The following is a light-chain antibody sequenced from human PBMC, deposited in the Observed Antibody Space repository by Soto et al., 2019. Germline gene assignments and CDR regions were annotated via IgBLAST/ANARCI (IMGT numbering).Light chain of an antibody. J-gene: IGLJ1*01. CDR3: CSYGKV. Sequence: QSVLTQPASVSGSPEQSIIISCTGISRSVDSYDFVSWYQQHPGKAPKLIIYEGTQRPSGVSNRFSGSKSDNAASLTISGLQAEDEADYYCCSYGKVFGTGTKVTVL. CDR2: EGT. V-gene: IGLV2-23*01. CDR1: SRSVDSYDF.